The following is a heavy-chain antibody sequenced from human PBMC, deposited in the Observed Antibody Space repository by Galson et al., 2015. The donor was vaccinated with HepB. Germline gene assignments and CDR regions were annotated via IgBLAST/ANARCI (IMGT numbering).Heavy chain of an antibody. J-gene: IGHJ4*02. CDR3: ARDGEWGVRGPPDY. D-gene: IGHD3-10*01. V-gene: IGHV3-33*01. Sequence: SLRLSCAASGFTFSSYGMHWVRQAPGKGLEWVAVIWYDGSNKYYADSVKGRFTISRDNSKNTLYLQMNSLRAEDTAVYYCARDGEWGVRGPPDYWGQGTLVTVSS. CDR2: IWYDGSNK. CDR1: GFTFSSYG.